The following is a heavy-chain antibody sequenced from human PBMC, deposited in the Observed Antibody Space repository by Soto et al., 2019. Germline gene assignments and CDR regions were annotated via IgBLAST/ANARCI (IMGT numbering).Heavy chain of an antibody. CDR3: ARDLWWYLH. D-gene: IGHD2-15*01. J-gene: IGHJ4*02. CDR2: ISGGAEGA. CDR1: GFTFSSHA. V-gene: IGHV3-23*01. Sequence: EVQLLESGGGLVQPGGALRLSCAASGFTFSSHAMSWVRQAPGKGLEWLSSISGGAEGAYYADSVKGRFTISRDNSKNTLYLQMNSLRAEDTAVYYCARDLWWYLHWCQGTLVTVSS.